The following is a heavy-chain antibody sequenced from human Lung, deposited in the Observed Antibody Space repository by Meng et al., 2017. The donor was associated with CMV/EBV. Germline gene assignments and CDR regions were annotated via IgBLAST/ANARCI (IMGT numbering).Heavy chain of an antibody. J-gene: IGHJ4*02. D-gene: IGHD5-24*01. CDR3: ARAPEGDGYNIDY. CDR1: GFTFSSYS. Sequence: ESXKISXAASGFTFSSYSLNWVRQAPGKGLEWVSSISSSSSYIYYADSVKGRFTISRDNAKNSLYLQLNSLRAEDTAVYYCARAPEGDGYNIDYWGQRTLVTVSS. V-gene: IGHV3-21*01. CDR2: ISSSSSYI.